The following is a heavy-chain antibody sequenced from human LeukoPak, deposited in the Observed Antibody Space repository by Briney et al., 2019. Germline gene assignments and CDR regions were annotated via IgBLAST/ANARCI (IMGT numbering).Heavy chain of an antibody. J-gene: IGHJ3*02. D-gene: IGHD4-23*01. CDR2: IYYSGST. Sequence: SETLSLTCTVSGGSISSYYWSWIRQPPGKGLEWIGYIYYSGSTNYNPSLKSRVTISVDTSKNQFSLKLSSVTAADTAVYYCARYYGGYNDAFDIWGQGTMVTVSS. CDR3: ARYYGGYNDAFDI. CDR1: GGSISSYY. V-gene: IGHV4-59*01.